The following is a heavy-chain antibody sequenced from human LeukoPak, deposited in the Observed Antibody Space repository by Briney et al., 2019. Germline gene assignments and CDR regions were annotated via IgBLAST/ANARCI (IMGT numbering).Heavy chain of an antibody. Sequence: GGSLRLSCAASGFTFSDYYMSWIRQAPGKGLEWVSYISSSGSTIYYADSVKGRFTISRDNAKNSLYLQMNSLRAEDTAVYYCASVSVAGAFDIWGQGTMVTVSS. D-gene: IGHD2-8*01. CDR1: GFTFSDYY. CDR3: ASVSVAGAFDI. V-gene: IGHV3-11*01. CDR2: ISSSGSTI. J-gene: IGHJ3*02.